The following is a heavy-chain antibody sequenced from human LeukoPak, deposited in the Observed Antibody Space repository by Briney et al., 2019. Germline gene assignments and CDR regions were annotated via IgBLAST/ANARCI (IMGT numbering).Heavy chain of an antibody. CDR1: GYTFTGYY. Sequence: ASVKVSCKASGYTFTGYYMHWVRQAPGQGLEWMGWINPNSGGTNYAQKFQGRVTMTRDTSISTAYMELSRLRSDDTAVYYCATHYYGSGSYRGYWGQGTLVTVSS. CDR2: INPNSGGT. V-gene: IGHV1-2*02. J-gene: IGHJ4*02. CDR3: ATHYYGSGSYRGY. D-gene: IGHD3-10*01.